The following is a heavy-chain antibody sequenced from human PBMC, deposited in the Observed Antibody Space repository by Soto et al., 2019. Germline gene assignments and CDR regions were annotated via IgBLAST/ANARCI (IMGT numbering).Heavy chain of an antibody. CDR2: ISYDGSNK. CDR1: GFTFSSYA. J-gene: IGHJ4*02. V-gene: IGHV3-30-3*01. CDR3: ARGPDYYGSGSYLY. Sequence: QVQLVESGGGVVQPGRSLRLSCAASGFTFSSYAMHWVRQAPGKGLEWVAVISYDGSNKYYADSVKGRFTISRDNSKNTLYLQMNSLRAEDTAVYYCARGPDYYGSGSYLYWGQGTLVTVSS. D-gene: IGHD3-10*01.